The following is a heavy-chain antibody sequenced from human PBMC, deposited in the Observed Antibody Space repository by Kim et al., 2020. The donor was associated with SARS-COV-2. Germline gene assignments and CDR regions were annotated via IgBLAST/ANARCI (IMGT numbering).Heavy chain of an antibody. CDR2: FDPEDDET. Sequence: ASVKVSCKVSGYTLTELSMHWVRQAPGKGLEWMGGFDPEDDETIYAQKFQGRVTMTEDTSTDTAYMELSSLRSEDTAVYYCATGQTIVVVPAAIRSYYYYYGMDVWGQGTTVTVSS. D-gene: IGHD2-2*01. CDR3: ATGQTIVVVPAAIRSYYYYYGMDV. J-gene: IGHJ6*02. CDR1: GYTLTELS. V-gene: IGHV1-24*01.